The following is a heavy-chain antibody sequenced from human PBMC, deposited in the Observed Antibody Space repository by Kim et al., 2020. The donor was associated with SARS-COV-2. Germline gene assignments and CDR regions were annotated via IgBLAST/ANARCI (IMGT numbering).Heavy chain of an antibody. CDR3: ARGSYSQANDY. J-gene: IGHJ4*02. CDR2: IWYDGSNK. CDR1: GFTFSSYG. Sequence: GGSLRLSCAASGFTFSSYGMHWVRQAPGKGLEWVAVIWYDGSNKYYADSVKGRFTISRDNSKNTLYLQMNSLRAEDTAVYYCARGSYSQANDYWGQGTLVTVSS. V-gene: IGHV3-33*01. D-gene: IGHD1-26*01.